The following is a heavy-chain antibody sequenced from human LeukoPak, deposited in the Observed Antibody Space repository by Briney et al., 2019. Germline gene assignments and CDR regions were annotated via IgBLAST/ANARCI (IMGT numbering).Heavy chain of an antibody. CDR2: IRYDGSNK. D-gene: IGHD3-3*01. CDR1: GFTFSSYG. J-gene: IGHJ4*02. CDR3: AKAGTHYDFWSGYKPGDY. V-gene: IGHV3-30*02. Sequence: GGSLRLSCAASGFTFSSYGMHWVRQAPGKGLEWVAFIRYDGSNKYYADSVKGRFTISRDNSKNTLYLQMNSLRAEDTAVYYCAKAGTHYDFWSGYKPGDYWGQGTLVTVSS.